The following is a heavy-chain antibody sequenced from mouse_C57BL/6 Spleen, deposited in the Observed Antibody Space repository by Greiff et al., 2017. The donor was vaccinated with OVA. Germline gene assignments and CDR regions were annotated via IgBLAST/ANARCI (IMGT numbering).Heavy chain of an antibody. V-gene: IGHV5-16*01. CDR1: GFTFSDYY. Sequence: EVHLVESEGGLVQPGSSMKLSCTASGFTFSDYYLAWVRPVPETCLEWVSNLTYDGCSTYYLDSLKSRFIISRDNAKNILYLQMSSLKSEDTATYYCARAPIYYYGSSYYWYFDVWGTGTTVTVSS. J-gene: IGHJ1*03. CDR3: ARAPIYYYGSSYYWYFDV. D-gene: IGHD1-1*01. CDR2: LTYDGCST.